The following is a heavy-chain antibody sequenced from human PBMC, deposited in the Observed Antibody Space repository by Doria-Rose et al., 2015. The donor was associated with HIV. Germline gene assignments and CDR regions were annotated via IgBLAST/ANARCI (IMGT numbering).Heavy chain of an antibody. V-gene: IGHV4-34*01. J-gene: IGHJ6*02. CDR3: ARGLLRGGWNDVDYYYGMDV. CDR2: INHSGIT. CDR1: GGSFSGYY. Sequence: QVQLQQWDAGLVKPSEALSLTCAVFGGSFSGYYWSWIRQPPGKGLGWIGEINHSGITNYKTSLKSRVTISLVTSKSLFSLKLSSVTAADTAVYYCARGLLRGGWNDVDYYYGMDVWGQGTTVTVSS. D-gene: IGHD1-1*01.